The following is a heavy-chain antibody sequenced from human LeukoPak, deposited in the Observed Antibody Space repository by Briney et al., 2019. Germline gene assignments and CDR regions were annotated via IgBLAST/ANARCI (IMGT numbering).Heavy chain of an antibody. J-gene: IGHJ2*01. Sequence: PGGSLRLSCAASGFTVSGSYMSWVRQAPGKGLDWVSVIYSGGGTYYADSVKGRFTISRDNSKNTLYLQMNSLRAEDTAVYYCARAGWDVVVPAAIPYWYFDLWGRGTLVTVSS. D-gene: IGHD2-2*01. CDR3: ARAGWDVVVPAAIPYWYFDL. V-gene: IGHV3-53*01. CDR1: GFTVSGSY. CDR2: IYSGGGT.